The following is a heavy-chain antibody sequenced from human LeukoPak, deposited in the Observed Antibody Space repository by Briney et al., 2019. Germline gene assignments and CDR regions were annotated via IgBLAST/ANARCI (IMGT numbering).Heavy chain of an antibody. CDR3: AKERTGEIDY. CDR1: GFTFSSYG. V-gene: IGHV3-30*18. CDR2: ISYDGSNK. Sequence: PGGSLRLSCAASGFTFSSYGMHWVRQAPGKGLEWVAVISYDGSNKYYADSVKGRFTISRDNSKNTLYLQMNSLRAEDTAVYYCAKERTGEIDYWGQGTLVTVSS. J-gene: IGHJ4*02. D-gene: IGHD7-27*01.